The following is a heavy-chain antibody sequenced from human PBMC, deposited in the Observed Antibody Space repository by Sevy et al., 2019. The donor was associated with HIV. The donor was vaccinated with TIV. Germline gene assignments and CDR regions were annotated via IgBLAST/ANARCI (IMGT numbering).Heavy chain of an antibody. CDR3: ITDPAYRGYDEEVINYYFYGMDV. D-gene: IGHD5-12*01. CDR1: GFTFSSAW. V-gene: IGHV3-15*01. CDR2: IKSEFDGGAI. J-gene: IGHJ6*02. Sequence: GGSLRLSCTASGFTFSSAWMSWVRQAPGKGLEWVGRIKSEFDGGAIDYAAPVKGGFSISREDSTNTVYLQMNSLKTEDTAVYYWITDPAYRGYDEEVINYYFYGMDVWGQGTTVTVSS.